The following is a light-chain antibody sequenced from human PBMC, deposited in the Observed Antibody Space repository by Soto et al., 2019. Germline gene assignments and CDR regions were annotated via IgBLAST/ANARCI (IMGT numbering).Light chain of an antibody. J-gene: IGLJ1*01. CDR3: CFYLSATNYV. CDR1: SGFVGSFSL. V-gene: IGLV2-23*01. Sequence: QSVLIQPASVSGSPGQSITISCTGTSGFVGSFSLVSWYQQDPGKAPKVMTSEGHRRPSGVPDRFSGSTSVNSASLTISGLQAEQEADYYCCFYLSATNYVFGTGTKVTVL. CDR2: EGH.